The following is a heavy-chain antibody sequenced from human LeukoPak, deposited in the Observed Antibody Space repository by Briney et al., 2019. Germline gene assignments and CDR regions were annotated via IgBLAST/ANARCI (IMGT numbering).Heavy chain of an antibody. D-gene: IGHD4-11*01. CDR1: GFTVSSYY. CDR2: MYSGGST. Sequence: GGSLRLSCAASGFTVSSYYMTWVRQAPGKGLEWVSVMYSGGSTYYADSVKGRVAISRDNSQNTVFLQMNSVRVEDTAVYYCARSYSNHLFGMDVWGRGTAVTVSS. CDR3: ARSYSNHLFGMDV. V-gene: IGHV3-66*01. J-gene: IGHJ6*02.